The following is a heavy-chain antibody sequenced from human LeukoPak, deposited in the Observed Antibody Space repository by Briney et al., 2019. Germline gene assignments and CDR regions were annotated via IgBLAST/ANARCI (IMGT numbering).Heavy chain of an antibody. J-gene: IGHJ4*02. CDR3: ARDPSSLRDSYDY. V-gene: IGHV3-7*01. CDR2: IKQDGSEK. Sequence: GGSLRLSCAGSGFTFSSYGMNWVRQAPGKGLEWVANIKQDGSEKYYVDSVKGRFTISRDNAKNSLYLQMNSLRAEDTAVYYCARDPSSLRDSYDYWGQGTLVTVSS. CDR1: GFTFSSYG.